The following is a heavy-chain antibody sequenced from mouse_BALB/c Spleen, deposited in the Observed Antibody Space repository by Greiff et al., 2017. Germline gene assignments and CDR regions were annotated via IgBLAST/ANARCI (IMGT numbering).Heavy chain of an antibody. J-gene: IGHJ3*01. CDR1: GFSLTSYG. CDR2: IWAGGST. Sequence: VQLQQSGPGLVAPSQSLSITCTVSGFSLTSYGVHWVRQPPGKGLEWLGVIWAGGSTNYNSALMSRLSISKDNSKSQVFLKMNSLQTDDTAMYYCVREGYYGSGGFAYWGQGTLVTVSA. D-gene: IGHD1-1*01. V-gene: IGHV2-9*02. CDR3: VREGYYGSGGFAY.